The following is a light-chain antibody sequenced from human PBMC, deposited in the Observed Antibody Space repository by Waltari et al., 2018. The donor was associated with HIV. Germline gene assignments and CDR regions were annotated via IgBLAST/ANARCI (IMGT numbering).Light chain of an antibody. CDR2: KNN. CDR1: DSNVGSHY. Sequence: QAVLTQTPSASASPGPTTTIPCPGSDSNVGSHYVHCYHQFPGRAPKLLLYKNNQRSSGVPDRFSGSKSGTSASLTISGLRSEDEGTYFCGAWDDNLRGLFGAGTKLTVL. V-gene: IGLV1-47*01. CDR3: GAWDDNLRGL. J-gene: IGLJ2*01.